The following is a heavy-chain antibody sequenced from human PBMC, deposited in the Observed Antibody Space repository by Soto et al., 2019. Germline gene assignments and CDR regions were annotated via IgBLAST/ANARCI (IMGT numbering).Heavy chain of an antibody. J-gene: IGHJ6*02. CDR3: ARDVHHGMDV. Sequence: SVKVSCKASGYTFTSYGISWVRQAPGQGLEWMGRIIPILGIANYAQKFQGRVTITADKSTSTAYMELSSLRSEDTAVYYCARDVHHGMDVWGQGTTVTVSS. V-gene: IGHV1-69*04. CDR2: IIPILGIA. CDR1: GYTFTSYG. D-gene: IGHD1-1*01.